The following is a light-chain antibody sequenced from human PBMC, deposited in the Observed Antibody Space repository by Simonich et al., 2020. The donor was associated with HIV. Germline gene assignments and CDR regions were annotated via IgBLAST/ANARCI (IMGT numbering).Light chain of an antibody. CDR2: WAS. CDR3: QQYYRTPPT. CDR1: QSVLYSSNNKNY. Sequence: DIVMTQSPDSLAVSLGERATINYKSSQSVLYSSNNKNYLAWYQQKLGHPPKLLIYWASTRESGVPDRFSGSGAGTDFTLTISSLQAEDVAVYYCQQYYRTPPTFGQGTKVEIK. V-gene: IGKV4-1*01. J-gene: IGKJ1*01.